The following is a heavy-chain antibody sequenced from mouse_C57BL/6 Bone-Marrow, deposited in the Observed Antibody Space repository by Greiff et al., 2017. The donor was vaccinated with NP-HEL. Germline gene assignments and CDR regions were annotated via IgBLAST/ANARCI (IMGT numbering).Heavy chain of an antibody. V-gene: IGHV14-4*01. J-gene: IGHJ3*01. CDR1: GFNIKDDY. CDR2: IDPENGDT. Sequence: DVKLVESGAELVRPGASVKLSCTASGFNIKDDYMHWVKQRPEQGLEWIGWIDPENGDTEYASKFQGKATITADTSSNTAYLKLSSLTSEDTAVYYCTTDGNYEAWFAYWGQGTLVTVSA. D-gene: IGHD2-1*01. CDR3: TTDGNYEAWFAY.